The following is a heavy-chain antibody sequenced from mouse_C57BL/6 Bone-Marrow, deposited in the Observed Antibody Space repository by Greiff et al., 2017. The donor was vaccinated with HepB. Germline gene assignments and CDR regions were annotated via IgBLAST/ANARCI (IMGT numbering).Heavy chain of an antibody. Sequence: QVQLQQPGAELVKPGASVKMSCKASGYTFTSYWITWVKQRPGQGLEWIGDIYPGSGSTNYNEKFKSKATLTVDTSSSTAYMQLSSLTSEDSAVYYCARRYYGSSRYFDVWGTGTGHRLL. CDR1: GYTFTSYW. J-gene: IGHJ1*03. V-gene: IGHV1-55*01. CDR3: ARRYYGSSRYFDV. CDR2: IYPGSGST. D-gene: IGHD1-1*01.